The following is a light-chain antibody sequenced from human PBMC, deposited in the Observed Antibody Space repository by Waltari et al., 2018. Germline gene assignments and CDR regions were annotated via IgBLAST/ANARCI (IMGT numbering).Light chain of an antibody. CDR3: SSYTSSDTHVV. V-gene: IGLV2-14*03. Sequence: QSALTQPASVSWSPGQSITISCTGTSGDVDISTSFAWYQHHPGKVPKLILYDVSNRPSEVSHRFSGSRSGNTASLTISGVQADDEADYYCSSYTSSDTHVVFGGGTKLTVL. CDR1: SGDVDISTS. CDR2: DVS. J-gene: IGLJ2*01.